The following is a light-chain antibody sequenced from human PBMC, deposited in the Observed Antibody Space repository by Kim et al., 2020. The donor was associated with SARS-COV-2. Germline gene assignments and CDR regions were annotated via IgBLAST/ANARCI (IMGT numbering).Light chain of an antibody. J-gene: IGLJ2*01. V-gene: IGLV3-1*01. CDR3: QAWDSSTAV. CDR2: QHT. Sequence: SYELTQPPSVSVSPGQTASITCSGDKLGYKYACWYQQKPGQSPVLVIYQHTKRPSGIPERFSGSNSGNTATLTISGTQAMDEADYYCQAWDSSTAVFGGG. CDR1: KLGYKY.